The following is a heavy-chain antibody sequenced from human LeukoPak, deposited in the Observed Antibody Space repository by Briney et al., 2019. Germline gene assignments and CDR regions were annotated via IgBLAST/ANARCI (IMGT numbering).Heavy chain of an antibody. CDR2: LSITGSPT. CDR3: AKRSAARGGYFDQ. V-gene: IGHV3-23*01. CDR1: GFTFSNYA. Sequence: GGSLRLSCAASGFTFSNYAMGWVRQTPGKGLEWVPALSITGSPTYYADSVRGRFTISRDDTQGTLYLQMNSLRVEDTALYYCAKRSAARGGYFDQWGQGTLVTVSS. D-gene: IGHD2-2*01. J-gene: IGHJ4*02.